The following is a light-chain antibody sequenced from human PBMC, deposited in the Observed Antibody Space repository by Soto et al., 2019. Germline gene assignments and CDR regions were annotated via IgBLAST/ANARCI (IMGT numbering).Light chain of an antibody. CDR3: QQYNNWPPT. J-gene: IGKJ2*01. Sequence: EIVMTQSPATLSVSPGERATLSCRASQRVSSNLAWYQQKPGQAPRLLIYGASTRATGIPARFSGSGSGTEFTLTISSLQSEDLAVYYCQQYNNWPPTFGQGTKLEIK. V-gene: IGKV3-15*01. CDR2: GAS. CDR1: QRVSSN.